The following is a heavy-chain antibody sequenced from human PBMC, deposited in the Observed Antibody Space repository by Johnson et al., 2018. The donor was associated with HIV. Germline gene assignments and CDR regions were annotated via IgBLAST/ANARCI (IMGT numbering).Heavy chain of an antibody. J-gene: IGHJ3*02. V-gene: IGHV3-30*18. CDR3: AKDRSAHMTMLLEVVADAFDI. CDR1: GIIFSHYG. CDR2: ISYDGSNK. Sequence: QVQLVESGGGVVQPGRSLRLSCAVSGIIFSHYGMHWVRQAPGKGLEWVALISYDGSNKYYADSVKGRFTISRDNSKNTLYLQMNSLRAEDTAVYYCAKDRSAHMTMLLEVVADAFDIWGQGTMVTVSS. D-gene: IGHD4/OR15-4a*01.